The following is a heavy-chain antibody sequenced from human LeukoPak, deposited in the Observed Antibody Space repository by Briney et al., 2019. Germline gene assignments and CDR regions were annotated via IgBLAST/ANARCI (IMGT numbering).Heavy chain of an antibody. D-gene: IGHD5-18*01. CDR2: ISYDGSNK. CDR3: ARAGYNYGYDFSY. V-gene: IGHV3-30*04. CDR1: GFTFSSYA. J-gene: IGHJ4*02. Sequence: GGSLRLSCAASGFTFSSYAMHWVRQAPGKGLEWVAVISYDGSNKYYADSVKGRFTISRDNARNSLYLQMNSLRAEDTAVYYCARAGYNYGYDFSYWGQGTLVTVSS.